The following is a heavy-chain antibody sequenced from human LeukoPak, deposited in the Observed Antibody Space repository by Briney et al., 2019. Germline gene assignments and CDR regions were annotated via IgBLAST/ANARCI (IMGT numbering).Heavy chain of an antibody. V-gene: IGHV4-31*03. CDR3: ARVTEQQMPDY. Sequence: SETLSLTCTVSGGSISSGGYYWSWIRQHPGKGLEWIGYIYYSGSTYYNPSLKSRVTISVDTSENQFSLKLSSVTAADTAVYYCARVTEQQMPDYWGQGTLVTVSS. D-gene: IGHD6-13*01. J-gene: IGHJ4*02. CDR2: IYYSGST. CDR1: GGSISSGGYY.